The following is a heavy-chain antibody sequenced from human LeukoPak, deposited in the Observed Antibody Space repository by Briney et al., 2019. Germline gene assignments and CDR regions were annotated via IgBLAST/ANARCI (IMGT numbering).Heavy chain of an antibody. CDR1: SGSVSTSSYY. J-gene: IGHJ4*02. V-gene: IGHV4-39*01. Sequence: PSETLSLTCTVSSGSVSTSSYYWGWIRQPPGKGLEWIGSVYYSGSTYYNPSLKSRVTISVDTSKNQFSLKLSSVTAADTAVYYCASQAESGYSYDAHFDYWGQGTLVTVSS. CDR2: VYYSGST. D-gene: IGHD5-18*01. CDR3: ASQAESGYSYDAHFDY.